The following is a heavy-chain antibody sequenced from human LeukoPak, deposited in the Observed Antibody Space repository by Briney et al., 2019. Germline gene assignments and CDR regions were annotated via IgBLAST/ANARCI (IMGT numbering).Heavy chain of an antibody. D-gene: IGHD3-22*01. V-gene: IGHV1-69*06. J-gene: IGHJ3*02. CDR2: IIPLFGTT. CDR3: ARGDTGYYYDSSGYYAVWEAFYI. Sequence: SVKVSCKTSGGTFSNYAITWVRQAPGQGLEWMGRIIPLFGTTHYAQKFQGRATFSADKSTGTAYMDLSGLTSEDTAVYFCARGDTGYYYDSSGYYAVWEAFYIWGQGSMVTVS. CDR1: GGTFSNYA.